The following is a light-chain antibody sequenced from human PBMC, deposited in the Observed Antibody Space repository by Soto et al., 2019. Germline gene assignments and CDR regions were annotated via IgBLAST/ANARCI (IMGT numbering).Light chain of an antibody. Sequence: EIVLTQAPGTLSFSPGERATLSCRASQSVSSYLAWYQQKPGQAPRLLIYDASTRATGISARFSGSGSGTDFTLTISSLEPEDFAVYYCQQRSNWPVTFGQGTKVDI. CDR2: DAS. V-gene: IGKV3-11*01. CDR1: QSVSSY. CDR3: QQRSNWPVT. J-gene: IGKJ1*01.